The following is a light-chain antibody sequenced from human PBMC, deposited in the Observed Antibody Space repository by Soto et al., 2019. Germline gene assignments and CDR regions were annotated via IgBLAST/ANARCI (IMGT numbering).Light chain of an antibody. CDR1: QAVGGY. Sequence: DVELTQSPSSLSSSVGDRVTLSCRASQAVGGYLAWYQQNPGQAPKLLIYDASTMDSGVPSRFSGSGSGTEFTLTISSLEPEDFATYYCQHLNSYPITFGGGTKVEIK. V-gene: IGKV1-9*01. CDR3: QHLNSYPIT. J-gene: IGKJ4*02. CDR2: DAS.